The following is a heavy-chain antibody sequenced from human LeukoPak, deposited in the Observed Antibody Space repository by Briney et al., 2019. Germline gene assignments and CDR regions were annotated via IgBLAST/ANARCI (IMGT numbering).Heavy chain of an antibody. Sequence: GGSLRLSCAASGFTFSSYEMNWVRQAPGKGLGWVSYISSSGSTIYYADSVKGRFTISRDNAKNSLYLQMNSLRAEDTAVYYCARDTHDYGDRRVDYWGQGTLVTVSS. CDR3: ARDTHDYGDRRVDY. J-gene: IGHJ4*02. CDR2: ISSSGSTI. V-gene: IGHV3-48*03. CDR1: GFTFSSYE. D-gene: IGHD4-17*01.